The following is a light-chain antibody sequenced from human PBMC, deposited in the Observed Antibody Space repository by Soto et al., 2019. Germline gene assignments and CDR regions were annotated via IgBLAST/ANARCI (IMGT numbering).Light chain of an antibody. J-gene: IGKJ5*01. CDR2: DAS. CDR1: QSVSSY. Sequence: EIVLTQSPATLSLSPGERATLSCRASQSVSSYLAWYQQKPGQAPRLFIYDASNRATGIPARFSGSGSGTDFTLTISGLEPADLGVYYCQQRHNWPITFGQGTRLEIK. CDR3: QQRHNWPIT. V-gene: IGKV3-11*01.